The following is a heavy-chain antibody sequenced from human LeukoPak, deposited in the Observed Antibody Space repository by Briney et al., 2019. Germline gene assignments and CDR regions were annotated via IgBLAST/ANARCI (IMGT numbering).Heavy chain of an antibody. D-gene: IGHD3-3*01. Sequence: ASVKVSCKASGYTFSSSDINWVRQATGQGLEWMGWMNPNSGHTGYAQKFQGRITFTKNTSISTAYMELSSLRPEDTAVYFCARGVDYALWGDSSYQFYYMDVWGKGATVTVSS. J-gene: IGHJ6*03. CDR1: GYTFSSSD. V-gene: IGHV1-8*03. CDR2: MNPNSGHT. CDR3: ARGVDYALWGDSSYQFYYMDV.